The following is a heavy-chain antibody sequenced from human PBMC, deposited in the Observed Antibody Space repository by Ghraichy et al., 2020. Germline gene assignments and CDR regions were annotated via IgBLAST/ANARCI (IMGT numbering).Heavy chain of an antibody. CDR2: ISSSSSYI. D-gene: IGHD2/OR15-2a*01. Sequence: LSLTCAASGFTFSSYSMNWVRQAPGKGLEWVSSISSSSSYIYYADSVKGRFTISRDNAKNSLYLQINSLRAEDTAVYYCARLYAVGRRHDFDYWGQGTLVTVSS. CDR3: ARLYAVGRRHDFDY. CDR1: GFTFSSYS. J-gene: IGHJ4*02. V-gene: IGHV3-21*01.